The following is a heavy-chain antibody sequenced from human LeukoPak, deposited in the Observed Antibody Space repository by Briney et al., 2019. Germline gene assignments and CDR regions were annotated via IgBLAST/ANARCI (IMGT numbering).Heavy chain of an antibody. CDR2: IYYSGST. Sequence: SETLSLTCTVSGGSISSGDYYWSWIRQPPGKGLEWIGYIYYSGSTYYNPSLKSRVTISVDTSKNQFSLKLSSVTAADTAVYYCARVGGAPLGAFDIWGQGTMVTVSS. CDR1: GGSISSGDYY. V-gene: IGHV4-30-4*02. CDR3: ARVGGAPLGAFDI. J-gene: IGHJ3*02. D-gene: IGHD3-16*01.